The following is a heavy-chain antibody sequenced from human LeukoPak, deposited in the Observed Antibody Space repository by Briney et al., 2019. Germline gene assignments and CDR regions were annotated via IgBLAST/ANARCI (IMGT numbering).Heavy chain of an antibody. CDR2: ISYDGSNE. CDR1: GFTFSGFA. J-gene: IGHJ4*02. D-gene: IGHD2-21*01. V-gene: IGHV3-30*04. CDR3: ARDPLGDSTYYFDY. Sequence: GGSLRLSCAASGFTFSGFAMHWVRQAPGKGVEWVAVISYDGSNEYYADSVKGRFTISRDNSKNTLYLQMNSLRAEDTAVYYCARDPLGDSTYYFDYWGQGALVTVSS.